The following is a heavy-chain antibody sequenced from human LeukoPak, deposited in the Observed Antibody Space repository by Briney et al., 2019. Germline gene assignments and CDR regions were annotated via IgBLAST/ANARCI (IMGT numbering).Heavy chain of an antibody. CDR2: INAGNGNT. CDR3: ARGSGSGGSYGY. V-gene: IGHV1-3*01. J-gene: IGHJ4*02. D-gene: IGHD1-26*01. Sequence: GASVKVSCKASGYTFTSYAMHWVRQAPGQRLEWMGWINAGNGNTKYSQKFQGRVTITRDTSASTAYMELSSLRSEDTAVYYCARGSGSGGSYGYWGQGTLVTVSS. CDR1: GYTFTSYA.